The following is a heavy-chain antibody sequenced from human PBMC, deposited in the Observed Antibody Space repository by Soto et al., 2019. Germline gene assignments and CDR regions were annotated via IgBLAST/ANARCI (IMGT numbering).Heavy chain of an antibody. CDR3: KGDVYATPGTNWFDP. CDR1: GGSFSGYY. V-gene: IGHV4-34*01. Sequence: ASETLSLTCAVYGGSFSGYYWSWIRQPPGKGLEWIGEINHSGSTNYNPSLKSRVTISVDTSKNQFSLKLSSVTAADTAVYYCKGDVYATPGTNWFDPWGQGTLVTVSS. J-gene: IGHJ5*02. D-gene: IGHD2-8*01. CDR2: INHSGST.